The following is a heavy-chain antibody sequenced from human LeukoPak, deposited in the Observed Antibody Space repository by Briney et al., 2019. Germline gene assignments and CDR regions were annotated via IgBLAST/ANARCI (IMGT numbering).Heavy chain of an antibody. V-gene: IGHV3-74*01. CDR2: INSDGSST. CDR3: ASMICSSTSCYSHDYNWFDP. D-gene: IGHD2-2*01. CDR1: GFTFSSYW. Sequence: TGGSLRLSCAASGFTFSSYWMHWVRQAPGKGLVWVSRINSDGSSTSYADSVKGRFTISRDNAKNTLYLQMHSLRAEDTAVYYCASMICSSTSCYSHDYNWFDPWGQGTLVTVSS. J-gene: IGHJ5*02.